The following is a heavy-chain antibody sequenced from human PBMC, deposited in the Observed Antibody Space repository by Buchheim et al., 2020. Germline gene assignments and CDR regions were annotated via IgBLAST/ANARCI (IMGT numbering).Heavy chain of an antibody. Sequence: QVQLQQWGARLLKPSETLSLTCAVYGGSFSGYYWSWIRQPPGKGLEWIGEINHSGSTNYNPSLKSRVTISVDTSKNQFSLKLSSVTAADTAVYYCARGGGALVGSNWFDPWGQGTL. V-gene: IGHV4-34*01. CDR2: INHSGST. CDR3: ARGGGALVGSNWFDP. D-gene: IGHD1-26*01. J-gene: IGHJ5*02. CDR1: GGSFSGYY.